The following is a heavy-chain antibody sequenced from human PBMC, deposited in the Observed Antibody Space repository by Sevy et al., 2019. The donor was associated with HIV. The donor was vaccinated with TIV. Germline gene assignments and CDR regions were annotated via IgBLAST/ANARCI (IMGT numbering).Heavy chain of an antibody. CDR2: ISGSGGST. J-gene: IGHJ3*02. CDR1: GFTFSSYA. V-gene: IGHV3-23*01. Sequence: GGSLRLSCAASGFTFSSYAMSWVRQAPGKGLERVSAISGSGGSTYYADSVKGRFTISRDNSKNTLYLQMNSLRAEDTAVYYCAKEYYYDSSGSVGAFDIWGQGTMVTVSS. D-gene: IGHD3-22*01. CDR3: AKEYYYDSSGSVGAFDI.